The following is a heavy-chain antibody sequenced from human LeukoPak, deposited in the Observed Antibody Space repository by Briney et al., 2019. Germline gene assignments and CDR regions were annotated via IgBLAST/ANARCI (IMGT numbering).Heavy chain of an antibody. V-gene: IGHV3-30*04. Sequence: GGSLRLSCAASGFTFSSYAMHWVRQAPGKGLEWVAVISYDGSNKYYADSVKGRFTISRDNSKNTLYLQMNSLRAEDTAVYYCARDRIRSFGESSPGWFDPWGQGTLVTVSS. CDR1: GFTFSSYA. D-gene: IGHD3-10*01. J-gene: IGHJ5*02. CDR3: ARDRIRSFGESSPGWFDP. CDR2: ISYDGSNK.